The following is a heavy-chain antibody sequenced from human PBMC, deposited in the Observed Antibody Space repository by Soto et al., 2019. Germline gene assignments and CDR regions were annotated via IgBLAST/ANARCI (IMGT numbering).Heavy chain of an antibody. D-gene: IGHD2-2*03. CDR1: GFTFSSYG. CDR3: ASLGFCSSPGCFDAFNL. V-gene: IGHV3-33*01. J-gene: IGHJ3*01. CDR2: IWYDGSYK. Sequence: QVQLVESGGGVVQPGRSLRLSCATSGFTFSSYGMHWVRQAPGKGLEWVAVIWYDGSYKYYADSVKGRFTISRDNPKNTLYLQMNRLRVEDTAVYYCASLGFCSSPGCFDAFNLWGQGTMVTVSS.